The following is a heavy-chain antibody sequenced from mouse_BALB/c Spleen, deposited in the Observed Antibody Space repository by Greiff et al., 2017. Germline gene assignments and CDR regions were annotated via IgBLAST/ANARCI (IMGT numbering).Heavy chain of an antibody. D-gene: IGHD2-14*01. V-gene: IGHV1-14*01. CDR3: ARGDYYRYDEGNAMDY. CDR2: INPYNDGT. CDR1: GYTFTSYV. J-gene: IGHJ4*01. Sequence: LEESGPELVKPGASVKMSCKASGYTFTSYVMHWVKQKPGQGLEWIGYINPYNDGTKYNEKFKGKATLTSDKSSSTAYMELSSLTSEDSAVYYCARGDYYRYDEGNAMDYWGQGTSVTVSS.